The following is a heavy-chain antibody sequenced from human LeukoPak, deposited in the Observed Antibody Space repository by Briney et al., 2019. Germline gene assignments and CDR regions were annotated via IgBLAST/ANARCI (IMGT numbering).Heavy chain of an antibody. CDR2: IYYSGST. D-gene: IGHD2-2*01. Sequence: SETLSLTCTVSGGSISSYYWSWIRQPPRKGLEWIGYIYYSGSTNYNPSLKSRVTISVDTSKNQFSLKLSSVTAADTAVYYCARLVVVPAATDASYYYYMDVWGKGTTVTVSS. V-gene: IGHV4-59*08. J-gene: IGHJ6*03. CDR1: GGSISSYY. CDR3: ARLVVVPAATDASYYYYMDV.